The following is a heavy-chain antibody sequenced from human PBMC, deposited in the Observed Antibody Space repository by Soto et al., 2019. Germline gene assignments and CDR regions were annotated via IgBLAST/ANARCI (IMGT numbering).Heavy chain of an antibody. D-gene: IGHD2-15*01. CDR1: GGTFSSYA. CDR2: IIPIFGTA. V-gene: IGHV1-69*06. CDR3: ATADIVVVPVGNAFDI. J-gene: IGHJ3*02. Sequence: ASVKVSCKASGGTFSSYAISWVRQAPGQGLEWMGGIIPIFGTANYAQKFQGRVTMTEDTSTDTAYMELSSLRSEDTAVYYCATADIVVVPVGNAFDIWGQGTMVTVSS.